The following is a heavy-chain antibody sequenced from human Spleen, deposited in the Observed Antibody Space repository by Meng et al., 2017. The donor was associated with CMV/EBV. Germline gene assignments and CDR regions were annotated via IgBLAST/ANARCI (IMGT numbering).Heavy chain of an antibody. Sequence: GESLKISCAASGFTVSSNEMSWVRQAPGKGLEWVSSISGGSTYYADSRKGRFTISRDNAKNTLYLQMDSLRADDSAVYYCARGTNDWSGVDYWGQGSPVTVSS. CDR1: GFTVSSNE. CDR3: ARGTNDWSGVDY. V-gene: IGHV3-38-3*01. D-gene: IGHD3-9*01. J-gene: IGHJ4*02. CDR2: ISGGST.